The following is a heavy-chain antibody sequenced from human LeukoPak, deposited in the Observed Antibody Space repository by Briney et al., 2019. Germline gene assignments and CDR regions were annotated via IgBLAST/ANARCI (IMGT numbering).Heavy chain of an antibody. CDR1: GYTFMTFG. Sequence: PGASVKVSCKASGYTFMTFGISWVRQAPGQGLEWMGWISPSSGNTYSAQKSQGRLSMSTDTSTGIAYMHLRSLTPDVTALYYCARAGTTVTGGDALDIWGQGTMVIVSA. CDR2: ISPSSGNT. J-gene: IGHJ3*02. D-gene: IGHD1-1*01. CDR3: ARAGTTVTGGDALDI. V-gene: IGHV1-18*01.